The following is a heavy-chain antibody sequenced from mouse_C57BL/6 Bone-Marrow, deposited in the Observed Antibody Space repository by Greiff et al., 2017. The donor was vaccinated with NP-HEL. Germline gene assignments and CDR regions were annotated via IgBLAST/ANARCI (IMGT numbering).Heavy chain of an antibody. CDR3: ARWNYYGSSPYWYFDV. CDR2: IYPRSGNT. J-gene: IGHJ1*03. D-gene: IGHD1-1*01. CDR1: GYTFTSYG. Sequence: VQLVESGAELARPGASVKLSCKASGYTFTSYGISWVKQRTGQGLEWIGEIYPRSGNTYYNEKFKGKATLTADKSSSTAYMELRSLTSEDSAVYFCARWNYYGSSPYWYFDVWGTGTTVTVSS. V-gene: IGHV1-81*01.